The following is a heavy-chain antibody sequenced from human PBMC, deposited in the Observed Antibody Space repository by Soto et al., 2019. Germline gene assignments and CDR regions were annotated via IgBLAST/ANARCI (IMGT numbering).Heavy chain of an antibody. V-gene: IGHV3-30*03. J-gene: IGHJ6*02. D-gene: IGHD1-1*01. Sequence: GGSLRLSCAASGFSFSSYGMEWVRLAPGKGLEWVAATTYDGGIKHYVDSVKGRFTSSRDNSKNTLYLQMNSLRVEDTATYYCAGALENPYFYYGLNVSGQGTTVTASS. CDR1: GFSFSSYG. CDR2: TTYDGGIK. CDR3: AGALENPYFYYGLNV.